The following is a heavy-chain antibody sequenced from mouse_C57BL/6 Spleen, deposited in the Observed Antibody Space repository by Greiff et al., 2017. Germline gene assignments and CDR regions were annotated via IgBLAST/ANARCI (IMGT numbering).Heavy chain of an antibody. CDR1: GYTFTDYY. J-gene: IGHJ1*03. V-gene: IGHV1-26*01. Sequence: VQLQQSGPELVKPGASVKISCKASGYTFTDYYMNWVKQSHGKSLEWIGDINPNNGGTSYNQKFKGKATLTVDKSSSTAYMELRSLTSEDSAVYYCAVITTGWYFDVWGTGTTVTVSS. D-gene: IGHD1-1*01. CDR2: INPNNGGT. CDR3: AVITTGWYFDV.